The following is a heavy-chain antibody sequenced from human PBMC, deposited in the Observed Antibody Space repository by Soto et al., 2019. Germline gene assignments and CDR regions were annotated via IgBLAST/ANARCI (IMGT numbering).Heavy chain of an antibody. CDR1: GGTFSRYA. Sequence: QVQLVQSGAEVKKPASSVKVSCKASGGTFSRYAISWVRQAPGQGLEWLGGITPLFGTPNYAQSLQGRLTITADESTSTVYMELRSLRSEDTAVYYCAQTLGLAVSGPGRFALWGRGTLVTVTS. V-gene: IGHV1-69*12. D-gene: IGHD6-19*01. CDR2: ITPLFGTP. CDR3: AQTLGLAVSGPGRFAL. J-gene: IGHJ2*01.